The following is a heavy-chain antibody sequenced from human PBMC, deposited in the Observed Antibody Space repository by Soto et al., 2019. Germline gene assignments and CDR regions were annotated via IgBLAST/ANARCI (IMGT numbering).Heavy chain of an antibody. D-gene: IGHD5-12*01. CDR1: GYTXTXXX. CDR2: INPNSGGT. V-gene: IGHV1-2*02. CDR3: XRRGXSGYELDY. J-gene: IGHJ4*02. Sequence: QVQLVQSGAEVKKPGASVKVSCKATGYTXTXXXMXXVRQXPGQGLEWMGWINPNSGGTNYAQKFQGRVTMTRDTSISTAYMELSRVTSDDTAVYYCXRRGXSGYELDYWGQGTLVTVSS.